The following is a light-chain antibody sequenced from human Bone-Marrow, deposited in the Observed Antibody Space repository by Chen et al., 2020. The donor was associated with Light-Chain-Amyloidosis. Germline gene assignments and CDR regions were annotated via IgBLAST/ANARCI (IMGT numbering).Light chain of an antibody. CDR1: SSDVGGDNH. V-gene: IGLV2-14*01. CDR2: EVT. J-gene: IGLJ1*01. Sequence: QSALTQPASVSGSPGQSITISCTGTSSDVGGDNHVSWYQTPPDKAHKLMIYEVTNRPSWFPDRFSGSKSDNTASLTISGLQTEDEADYFCSSYTITNTLVFAIGTRVTVL. CDR3: SSYTITNTLV.